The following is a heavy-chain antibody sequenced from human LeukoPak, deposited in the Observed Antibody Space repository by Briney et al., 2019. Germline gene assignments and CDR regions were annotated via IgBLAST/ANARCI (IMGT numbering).Heavy chain of an antibody. CDR1: GFTFSNYA. J-gene: IGHJ4*02. CDR2: ISGSGGST. D-gene: IGHD2-2*01. V-gene: IGHV3-23*01. CDR3: ARDSARYCSSTSCYSFDY. Sequence: GGSLRLSCAASGFTFSNYAMSWVRQAPGKGLEWVSAISGSGGSTYYADSVKGRFTISRDNSKNTLYLQMNSLRAEDTAVYYCARDSARYCSSTSCYSFDYWGQGTLVTVSS.